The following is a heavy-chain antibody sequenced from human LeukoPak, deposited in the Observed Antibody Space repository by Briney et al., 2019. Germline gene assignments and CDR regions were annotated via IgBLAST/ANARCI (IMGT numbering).Heavy chain of an antibody. J-gene: IGHJ4*02. Sequence: PGGSLRLSCAASGFTFSSYAMSWVRQAPGKGLEWVSTINNGGVSTYYEDSVKGRFTISRDNSKNTLYLQMDSLRAEDTAVYYCAKRKGLLLVSYYFDYWGQGTLVTVSS. D-gene: IGHD3-10*01. CDR3: AKRKGLLLVSYYFDY. CDR1: GFTFSSYA. CDR2: INNGGVST. V-gene: IGHV3-23*01.